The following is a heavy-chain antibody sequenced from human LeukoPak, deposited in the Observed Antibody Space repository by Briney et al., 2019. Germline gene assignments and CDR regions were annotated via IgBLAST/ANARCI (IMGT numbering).Heavy chain of an antibody. D-gene: IGHD6-19*01. CDR1: GYTLTELS. Sequence: GASVKVSCKVSGYTLTELSMQWGRQAPGKGLEWMGGFDPEDGETIYAQKFQGRVTMTEDTSTDTAYMELSSLRSEDTAVYYCATASHIAVAGFRLKGVFDYWGQGTLVTVSS. CDR3: ATASHIAVAGFRLKGVFDY. J-gene: IGHJ4*02. CDR2: FDPEDGET. V-gene: IGHV1-24*01.